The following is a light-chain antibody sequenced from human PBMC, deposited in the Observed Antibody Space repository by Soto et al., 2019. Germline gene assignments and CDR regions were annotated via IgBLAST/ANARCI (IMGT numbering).Light chain of an antibody. Sequence: QSVLTQSPSASASLGASVKLTCTLSSGHSSYAIAWHQQQPEKGTRYLMKLNSDGSHSKGDGIPDRFSGSSSGAERYLTISSLQSEDEADYYCQTWGTGPVVVGGGTKLTVL. CDR2: LNSDGSH. CDR3: QTWGTGPVV. V-gene: IGLV4-69*01. CDR1: SGHSSYA. J-gene: IGLJ2*01.